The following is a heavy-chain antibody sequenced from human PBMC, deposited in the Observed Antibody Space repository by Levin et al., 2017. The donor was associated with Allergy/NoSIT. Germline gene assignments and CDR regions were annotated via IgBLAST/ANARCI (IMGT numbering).Heavy chain of an antibody. J-gene: IGHJ6*03. CDR2: IYPGDSDT. V-gene: IGHV5-51*01. Sequence: GESLKISCKGSGYSFTSYWIGWVRQMPGKGLEWMGIIYPGDSDTRYSPSFQGQVTISADKSISTAYLQWSSLKASDTAMYYCARSPYSSSWYYYYYYMDVWGKGTTVTVSS. CDR3: ARSPYSSSWYYYYYYMDV. CDR1: GYSFTSYW. D-gene: IGHD6-13*01.